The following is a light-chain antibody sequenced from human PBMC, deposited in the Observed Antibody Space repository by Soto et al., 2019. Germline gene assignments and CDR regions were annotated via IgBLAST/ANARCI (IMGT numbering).Light chain of an antibody. CDR1: QSVLYSSNNKNY. Sequence: DIVMTQSPDSLAVSLGERATINCKSSQSVLYSSNNKNYLAWYQQRPGQPPKLLIYWASTRESGVPDRFSGSGSGTDFTLTITSLHAEDVAVYYCQQYESTPPTCGQGTKLEIK. CDR2: WAS. V-gene: IGKV4-1*01. J-gene: IGKJ2*01. CDR3: QQYESTPPT.